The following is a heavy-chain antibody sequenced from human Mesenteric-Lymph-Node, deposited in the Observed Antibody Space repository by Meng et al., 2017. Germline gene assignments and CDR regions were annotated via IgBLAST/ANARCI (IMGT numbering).Heavy chain of an antibody. J-gene: IGHJ4*02. Sequence: GESLKISCAASGFTVSSNYMSWVRQAPGKGLEWVAVISYDGSNKYYADSVKGRFTISRDNSKNTLYLQMNSLRAEDTAVYYCARSYDILTGSEVFDYWGQGTLVTVSS. D-gene: IGHD3-9*01. CDR3: ARSYDILTGSEVFDY. CDR1: GFTVSSNY. CDR2: ISYDGSNK. V-gene: IGHV3-30*03.